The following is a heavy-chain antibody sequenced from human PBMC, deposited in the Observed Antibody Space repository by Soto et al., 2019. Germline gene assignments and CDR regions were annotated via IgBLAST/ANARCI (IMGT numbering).Heavy chain of an antibody. Sequence: GGSLRLSCAASGFTFSSYSMNWVRQAPGKGLEWVSSISSSSSYIYYADSVKGRFTISRDNAKNSLYLQMNSLRAEDTAVYYCARDLEYSSPGDAFDIWGQGTMVTVSS. D-gene: IGHD6-6*01. V-gene: IGHV3-21*01. CDR1: GFTFSSYS. CDR2: ISSSSSYI. J-gene: IGHJ3*02. CDR3: ARDLEYSSPGDAFDI.